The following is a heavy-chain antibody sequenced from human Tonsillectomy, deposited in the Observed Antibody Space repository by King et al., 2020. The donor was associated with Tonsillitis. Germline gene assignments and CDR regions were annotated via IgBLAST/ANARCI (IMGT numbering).Heavy chain of an antibody. V-gene: IGHV3-30-3*01. Sequence: VQLVQSGGGVVQPGRSLRLSCAASGFTFGSYPMHWVRQAPGKGLEWVALISYDGNNKYYADSVKGRFTISRDISQNTLYLQMNSLRAEDTAIYYCARDLYTSGWTALDYWGQGTLVTVSS. D-gene: IGHD6-19*01. J-gene: IGHJ4*02. CDR2: ISYDGNNK. CDR3: ARDLYTSGWTALDY. CDR1: GFTFGSYP.